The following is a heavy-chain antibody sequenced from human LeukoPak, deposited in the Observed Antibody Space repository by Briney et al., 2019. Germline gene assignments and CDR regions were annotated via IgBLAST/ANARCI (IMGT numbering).Heavy chain of an antibody. V-gene: IGHV4-59*11. D-gene: IGHD1-1*01. Sequence: SETLSLTCTVSGGSISSHYWSWIRQPPGKGLEWIGYIYYSRSTNYNPSLKSRVTISVDTPKNQFSLKLSSVTAADTAVYYCARSVPGDYFDYWGQGTLVTVSS. CDR2: IYYSRST. CDR1: GGSISSHY. J-gene: IGHJ4*02. CDR3: ARSVPGDYFDY.